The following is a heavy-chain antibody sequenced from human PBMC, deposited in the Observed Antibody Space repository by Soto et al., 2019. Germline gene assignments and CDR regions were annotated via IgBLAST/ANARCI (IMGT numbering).Heavy chain of an antibody. Sequence: SQTLSLTSAISGDSVSSNSAAWNWIRQSPSRGLEWLGRTYYRSKWYNDYAVSVKSRITINAKTSLYLQMNSLRAEDTALYYCAKDRGSGSYAANYYYYGMDVWGQGTTVTVSS. CDR2: TYYRSKWYN. V-gene: IGHV6-1*01. J-gene: IGHJ6*02. CDR3: AKDRGSGSYAANYYYYGMDV. D-gene: IGHD3-10*01. CDR1: GDSVSSNSAA.